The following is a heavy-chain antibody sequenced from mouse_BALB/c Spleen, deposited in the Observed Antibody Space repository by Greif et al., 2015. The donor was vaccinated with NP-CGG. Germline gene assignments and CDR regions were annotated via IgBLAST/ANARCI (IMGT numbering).Heavy chain of an antibody. CDR2: INPYNDGT. CDR3: ARRDGNYSDY. CDR1: GYTFTSYV. V-gene: IGHV1-14*01. D-gene: IGHD1-1*01. J-gene: IGHJ2*01. Sequence: VHVKQSGPELVKPGASVKMSCKASGYTFTSYVMRWVKQKPGQGLEWIGYINPYNDGTKYNEKFKGKATLTSDKSSSTAYMELSSLTSEDSEGKYCARRDGNYSDYWGQGTTLTVST.